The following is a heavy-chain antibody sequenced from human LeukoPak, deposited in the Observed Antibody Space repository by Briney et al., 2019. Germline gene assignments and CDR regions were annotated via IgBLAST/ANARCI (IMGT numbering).Heavy chain of an antibody. CDR2: ISSNGGSI. CDR1: GFTFSDYA. D-gene: IGHD6-19*01. CDR3: ARDTCGCGSGWHLYWYFDL. Sequence: GGSLRLSCAASGFTFSDYAMHWVRQAPGKELEYVSAISSNGGSIHYAISVKGRFTISRDNSKNTLYLQMDSLRGEDMAVYYCARDTCGCGSGWHLYWYFDLWGRGSLVTVSS. V-gene: IGHV3-64*01. J-gene: IGHJ2*01.